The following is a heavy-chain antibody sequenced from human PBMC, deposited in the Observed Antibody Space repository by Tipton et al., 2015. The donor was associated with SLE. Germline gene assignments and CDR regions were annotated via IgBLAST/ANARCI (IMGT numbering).Heavy chain of an antibody. J-gene: IGHJ4*02. Sequence: QLVQSGGGLIQSGGSLRLSCATSGFTFSSYALSWVRRAPGKGLEWVSAISGGGGSTYYADFVKGRFSISIDKSKKTLFLQMNSLRVDDTATYYCAKFEKTTDSYLDSWGQGTLVSVSS. CDR3: AKFEKTTDSYLDS. D-gene: IGHD1/OR15-1a*01. V-gene: IGHV3-23*04. CDR1: GFTFSSYA. CDR2: ISGGGGST.